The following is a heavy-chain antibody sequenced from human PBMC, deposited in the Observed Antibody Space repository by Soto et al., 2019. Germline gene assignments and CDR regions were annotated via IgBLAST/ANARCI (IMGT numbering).Heavy chain of an antibody. Sequence: GGSLRLSCAASGFIFNDYAIHWVRQAPGKGPEWVSGIGWKGDSIGYADSVKGRFTISRDNAKNSLYLQMNSLRAEDTALYSCAKVVATGTWALDYWGQGT. J-gene: IGHJ4*02. CDR1: GFIFNDYA. CDR3: AKVVATGTWALDY. CDR2: IGWKGDSI. D-gene: IGHD6-13*01. V-gene: IGHV3-9*01.